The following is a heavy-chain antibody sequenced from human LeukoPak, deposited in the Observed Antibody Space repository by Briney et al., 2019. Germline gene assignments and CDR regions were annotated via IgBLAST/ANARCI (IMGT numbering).Heavy chain of an antibody. D-gene: IGHD3-22*01. J-gene: IGHJ4*02. V-gene: IGHV4-59*01. Sequence: SETLSLTCTVSGGSISSYYWSWIRQPPGKGLEWIGYIYYSGSTNYNPSLKSRVTISVDTSKNQFSLKLSSVTAADTAVYYCARDYYDSSGYHSLFGYWGQGTLVTVSS. CDR2: IYYSGST. CDR3: ARDYYDSSGYHSLFGY. CDR1: GGSISSYY.